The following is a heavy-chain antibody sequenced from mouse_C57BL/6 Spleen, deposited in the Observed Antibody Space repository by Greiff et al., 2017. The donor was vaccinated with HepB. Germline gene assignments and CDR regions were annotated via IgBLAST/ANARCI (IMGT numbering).Heavy chain of an antibody. CDR1: GYAFSSSW. CDR2: IYPGDGDT. J-gene: IGHJ4*01. D-gene: IGHD3-2*02. V-gene: IGHV1-82*01. CDR3: ARGPAQATDAMDY. Sequence: VQLQQSGPELVKPGASVKISCKASGYAFSSSWMNWVKQRPGKGLEWIGRIYPGDGDTNYNGKFKGKATLTADKSSSTAYMQLSSLTSEDSAVYFCARGPAQATDAMDYWGQGTSVTVSS.